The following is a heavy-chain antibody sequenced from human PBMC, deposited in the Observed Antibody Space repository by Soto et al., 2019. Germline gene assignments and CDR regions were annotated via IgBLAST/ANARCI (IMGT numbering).Heavy chain of an antibody. D-gene: IGHD6-6*01. CDR1: GYSISSSNW. CDR3: ARGSSIAGLYYGMDV. CDR2: IYYSGTT. J-gene: IGHJ6*02. Sequence: TSETLSLTCAVSGYSISSSNWWGWIRQPPGKGLEWIGYIYYSGTTYYNPSLKSRVTISLDTSKNQFSLKLSSVTAADTAVYYCARGSSIAGLYYGMDVWGQGTTVTVSS. V-gene: IGHV4-28*03.